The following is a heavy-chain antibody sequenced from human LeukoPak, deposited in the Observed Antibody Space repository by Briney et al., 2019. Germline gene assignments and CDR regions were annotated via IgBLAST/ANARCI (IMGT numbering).Heavy chain of an antibody. CDR2: IYPGDSDT. CDR1: GYSFTSYW. D-gene: IGHD3-9*01. J-gene: IGHJ4*02. Sequence: GESLKISCKGSGYSFTSYWIGWVRQMPGKGLEWMGNIYPGDSDTRYSPSFQGQVTISAHKSISTAYLQWSSLKASDTAMYYCARLHYYDILTGYYFDYWGQGTLVTVSS. CDR3: ARLHYYDILTGYYFDY. V-gene: IGHV5-51*01.